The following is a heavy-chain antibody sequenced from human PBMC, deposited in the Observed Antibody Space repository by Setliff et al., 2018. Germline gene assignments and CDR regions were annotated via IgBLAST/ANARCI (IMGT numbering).Heavy chain of an antibody. CDR3: ARGRNIAARLLDT. J-gene: IGHJ5*02. V-gene: IGHV4-34*01. Sequence: SETLSLTCAAYGGTFSDYYWTRIRQAPGKGLEWIGEINHSGSSNYAPSLKSRVTISIDASKNQFSLQVTSVTAADTAVYYCARGRNIAARLLDTWGQGSLVTVSS. D-gene: IGHD6-6*01. CDR1: GGTFSDYY. CDR2: INHSGSS.